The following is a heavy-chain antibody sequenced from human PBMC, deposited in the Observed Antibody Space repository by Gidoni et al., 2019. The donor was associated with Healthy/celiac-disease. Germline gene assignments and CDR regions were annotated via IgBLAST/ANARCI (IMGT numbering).Heavy chain of an antibody. CDR2: ISYDGSNK. J-gene: IGHJ4*02. Sequence: QVQLVASGGGVVQPGRSLRLSCAASGFTFSGYGMHWVRQAPGKGLEWVAVISYDGSNKYYADSVKGRFTISRDNSKNTLYLQMNSLRAEDTAVYYCAKVSGSYYFLPLYYFDYWGQGTLVTVSS. D-gene: IGHD1-26*01. CDR3: AKVSGSYYFLPLYYFDY. V-gene: IGHV3-30*18. CDR1: GFTFSGYG.